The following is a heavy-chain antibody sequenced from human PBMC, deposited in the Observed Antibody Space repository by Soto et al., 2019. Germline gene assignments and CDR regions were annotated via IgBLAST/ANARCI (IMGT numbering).Heavy chain of an antibody. CDR1: GFFFSSYT. J-gene: IGHJ4*02. D-gene: IGHD6-19*01. Sequence: EVQLLESGGGLVQPGGSLRLSCVGSGFFFSSYTMTWVRQAPGKGLEWVSSFSATSENTYYADSVRGRFTISRDNSKNPLFRQMHSLTAEDTAMYYCAKARDQQWVRLPFDYWGQGILVIVSS. V-gene: IGHV3-23*01. CDR2: FSATSENT. CDR3: AKARDQQWVRLPFDY.